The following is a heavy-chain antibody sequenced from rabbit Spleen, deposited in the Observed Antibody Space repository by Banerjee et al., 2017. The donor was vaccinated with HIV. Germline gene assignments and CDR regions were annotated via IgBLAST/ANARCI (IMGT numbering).Heavy chain of an antibody. CDR3: ARDTSSSFSSYGMDL. V-gene: IGHV1S45*01. CDR1: GFDFGIGDY. D-gene: IGHD1-1*01. J-gene: IGHJ6*01. CDR2: IDTGSSGFT. Sequence: QEQLEESGGALVKPGASLTLTCTASGFDFGIGDYMWWVRQAPGKGLEWIACIDTGSSGFTYFATWAKGRFTCSKTSSTTVTLQLTRLTAADTATYFCARDTSSSFSSYGMDLWGPGTLVTVS.